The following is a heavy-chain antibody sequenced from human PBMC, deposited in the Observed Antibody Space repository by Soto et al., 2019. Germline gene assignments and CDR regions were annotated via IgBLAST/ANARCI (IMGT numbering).Heavy chain of an antibody. CDR3: ARDRYDFWSGPQNWFDP. Sequence: PSETLSLTCTVSGGSISSYYWSWIRQPPGKGLKWIGYIYYSGSTNYNPSLKSRVTISVDTSKNQFSLKLSSVTAADTAVYFCARDRYDFWSGPQNWFDPWGQGTLVTVSS. D-gene: IGHD3-3*01. V-gene: IGHV4-59*12. CDR1: GGSISSYY. CDR2: IYYSGST. J-gene: IGHJ5*02.